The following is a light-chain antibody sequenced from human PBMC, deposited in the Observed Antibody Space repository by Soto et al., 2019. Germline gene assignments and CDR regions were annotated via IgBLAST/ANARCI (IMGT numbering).Light chain of an antibody. CDR2: AAS. Sequence: EIVMTQSPDTLSVSPGERASLSCRASQSVSSNLAWYQQSPGQAPRLLIYAASARAPDIPARFSGSGSGTEFTLTISSLQSEDFAVYYCQHYNSYSEAFGQGTKV. J-gene: IGKJ1*01. CDR1: QSVSSN. CDR3: QHYNSYSEA. V-gene: IGKV3-15*01.